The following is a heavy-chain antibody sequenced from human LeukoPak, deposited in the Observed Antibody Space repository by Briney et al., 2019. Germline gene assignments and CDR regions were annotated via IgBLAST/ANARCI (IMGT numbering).Heavy chain of an antibody. V-gene: IGHV4-34*01. CDR1: GGSFSGYY. CDR2: INHSGST. CDR3: ARRGWGYDLDY. J-gene: IGHJ4*02. Sequence: SETLSLTCAVYGGSFSGYYWSWIRQPPGKGLEWIGEINHSGSTNYNPSLKSRVTISVDTSKNQFSLKLSSVTAADTAVYHCARRGWGYDLDYWGQGTLVTVSS. D-gene: IGHD5-12*01.